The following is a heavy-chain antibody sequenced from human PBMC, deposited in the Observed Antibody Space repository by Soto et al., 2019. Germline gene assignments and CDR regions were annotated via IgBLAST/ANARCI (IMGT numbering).Heavy chain of an antibody. J-gene: IGHJ6*01. CDR2: ISSSSSYI. V-gene: IGHV3-21*01. CDR1: GFTFSSYS. Sequence: GGSLRLSCAASGFTFSSYSRNWVRQAPGKGLEWVSSISSSSSYIYYADSVKGRFTISRDNAKNSLYLQMNSLRAEDKSVYYCASYLGYCSGGSCYVDVWGQGTKVTVS. D-gene: IGHD2-15*01. CDR3: ASYLGYCSGGSCYVDV.